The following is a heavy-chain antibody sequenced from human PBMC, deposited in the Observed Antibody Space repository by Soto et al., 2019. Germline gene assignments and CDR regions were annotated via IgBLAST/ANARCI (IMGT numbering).Heavy chain of an antibody. D-gene: IGHD2-21*02. J-gene: IGHJ6*02. CDR2: VGTNGDT. CDR1: GFAVTAYD. Sequence: EERLVESGGGLVQPGESLRLFCAASGFAVTAYDLHWVRQGPKKRLEWVAAVGTNGDTYYAGSVKGRFTLSRTNANVTNSFYLQMDNRRAGDTAGYYCAIRGSLYCGGACFTDGPAYSGMDVWGQGTTVIVSS. V-gene: IGHV3-13*04. CDR3: AIRGSLYCGGACFTDGPAYSGMDV.